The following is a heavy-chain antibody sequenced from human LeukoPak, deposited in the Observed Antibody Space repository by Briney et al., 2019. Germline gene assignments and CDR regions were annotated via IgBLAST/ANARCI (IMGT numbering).Heavy chain of an antibody. D-gene: IGHD6-13*01. J-gene: IGHJ3*02. V-gene: IGHV3-9*01. Sequence: AGGSLRLSCAASGFTFDDYAMHWVRHAPGKGLEWVSGISWNSGSIGYADSVKGRFTISRDNAKDSLYLQMNSLRAEDTALYYCAKDIIRGQQLAPGAFDIWGQGTMVTVSS. CDR2: ISWNSGSI. CDR1: GFTFDDYA. CDR3: AKDIIRGQQLAPGAFDI.